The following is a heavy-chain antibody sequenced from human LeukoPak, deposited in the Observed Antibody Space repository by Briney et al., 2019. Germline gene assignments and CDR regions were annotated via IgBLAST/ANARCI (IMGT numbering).Heavy chain of an antibody. CDR2: INPNSGGT. CDR3: ARGVIPDGSYGTGY. D-gene: IGHD1-26*01. Sequence: ASVKVSCKASGYTFTGYYMHWVRQAPGQGLEWMGWINPNSGGTNYAQKFQGRVTMTRNTSISTAYMELSSLRSEDTAVYYCARGVIPDGSYGTGYWGQGTLVTVSS. CDR1: GYTFTGYY. J-gene: IGHJ4*02. V-gene: IGHV1-2*02.